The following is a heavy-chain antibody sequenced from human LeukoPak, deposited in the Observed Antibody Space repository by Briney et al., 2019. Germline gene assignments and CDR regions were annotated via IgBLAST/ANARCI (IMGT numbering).Heavy chain of an antibody. J-gene: IGHJ6*02. Sequence: ASVKVSCKASGGTFSSYAISWVRQAPGQGLEWMGIINPSGGSTSYAQKFQGRVTMTRDTSTSTVYMELSSLRSEDTAVYYCARQYYYGSGRNYYYGMDVWGQGTTVTVSS. CDR3: ARQYYYGSGRNYYYGMDV. CDR2: INPSGGST. CDR1: GGTFSSYA. D-gene: IGHD3-10*01. V-gene: IGHV1-46*01.